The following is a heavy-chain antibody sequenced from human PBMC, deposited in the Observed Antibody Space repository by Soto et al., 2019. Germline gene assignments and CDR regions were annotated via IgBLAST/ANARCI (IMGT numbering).Heavy chain of an antibody. CDR2: ISWNSGSI. V-gene: IGHV3-9*01. CDR3: AKEAAAFDI. Sequence: GGSLRLSCVASGFTFDDYAMHWVRQAPGKGLEWVSGISWNSGSIGYADSVKGRFTISRDNAKNSLYLQMNSLRAEDTALYYCAKEAAAFDIWGQGTMVTVSS. J-gene: IGHJ3*02. CDR1: GFTFDDYA.